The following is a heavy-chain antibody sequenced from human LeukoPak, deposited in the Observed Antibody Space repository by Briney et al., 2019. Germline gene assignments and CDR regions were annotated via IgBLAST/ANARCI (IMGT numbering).Heavy chain of an antibody. CDR1: GFTFSSYA. J-gene: IGHJ4*02. D-gene: IGHD3-22*01. CDR2: ISGSGGST. Sequence: GGSLRLSCAASGFTFSSYAMSWVRQAPGKGLEWVSAISGSGGSTYYADSVKGRFTISRDNSKNTLYLQMNSLRAEDTAVYYCAMRLRITMIVVVITGTDYWGQGTLVTVSS. CDR3: AMRLRITMIVVVITGTDY. V-gene: IGHV3-23*01.